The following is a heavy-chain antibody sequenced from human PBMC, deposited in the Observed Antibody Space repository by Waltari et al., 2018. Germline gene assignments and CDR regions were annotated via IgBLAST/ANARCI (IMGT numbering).Heavy chain of an antibody. D-gene: IGHD3-22*01. J-gene: IGHJ5*02. CDR2: IYYSGST. V-gene: IGHV4-59*11. CDR1: GGSISSHY. Sequence: QVQLQESGPGLVKPSETLSLTCTVSGGSISSHYWSWIRQPPGKGLEWIGYIYYSGSTNYNPSLKSRVTISVDTSKNQFPLKLSSVTAADTAVYYCARGVSTYIWFDPWGQGTLVTVSS. CDR3: ARGVSTYIWFDP.